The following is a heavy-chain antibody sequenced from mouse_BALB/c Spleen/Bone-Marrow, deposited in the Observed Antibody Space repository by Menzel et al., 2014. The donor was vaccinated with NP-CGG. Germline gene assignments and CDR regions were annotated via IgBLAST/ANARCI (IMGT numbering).Heavy chain of an antibody. J-gene: IGHJ2*01. Sequence: SGAELARPGASEKLSCKASGYTFTSYWMQWVKQRPGQALEWIGAIYPGDGDTRYTQKFKSKATLTADKSSSTAYMQLSRLASEDAAVYYCARGFPFDYRGQGTTLTVSS. V-gene: IGHV1-87*01. CDR1: GYTFTSYW. CDR2: IYPGDGDT. CDR3: ARGFPFDY.